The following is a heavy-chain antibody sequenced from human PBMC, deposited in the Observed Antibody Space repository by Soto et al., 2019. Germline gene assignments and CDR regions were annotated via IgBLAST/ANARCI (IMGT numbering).Heavy chain of an antibody. V-gene: IGHV4-59*08. J-gene: IGHJ4*02. CDR2: VHYSGST. CDR3: TRSTKYYFDS. CDR1: GGSLSSYY. Sequence: QVQLRESGPGLVRPSETLSLTCSVSGGSLSSYYWTWIRQPPGKGLEWTGYVHYSGSTDYNSSLAGRLTISLDSSKNQTSLTLRSVTAADTAVYFCTRSTKYYFDSWGQGVMVTVSS.